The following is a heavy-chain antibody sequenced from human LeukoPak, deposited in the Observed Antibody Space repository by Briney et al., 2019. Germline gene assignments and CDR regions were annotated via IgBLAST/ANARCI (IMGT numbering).Heavy chain of an antibody. Sequence: ASVKVSCKSSGYTFTGHFVHWVRQAPGQGLEWMGWINPNSGGTNYAQKFQGRVTMTRDTSISIAYMELRGLRSDDTAVYYCARGVAGTPLTDYWGQGTLVTASS. CDR2: INPNSGGT. CDR3: ARGVAGTPLTDY. CDR1: GYTFTGHF. D-gene: IGHD6-19*01. V-gene: IGHV1-2*02. J-gene: IGHJ4*02.